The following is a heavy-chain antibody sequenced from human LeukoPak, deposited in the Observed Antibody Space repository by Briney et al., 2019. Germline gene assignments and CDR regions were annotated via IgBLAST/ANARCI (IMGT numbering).Heavy chain of an antibody. Sequence: GASVKVSCKASGYTFTSYGISWVRQAPGQGLEWMGWISAYNGNTNYAQKLQGRVTMTTDTYTSTAYMELRSLRSDDTAVYYCARDPRSGYYHYYYYYYMDVWGKGTTVTVSS. J-gene: IGHJ6*03. D-gene: IGHD3-3*01. CDR2: ISAYNGNT. CDR1: GYTFTSYG. CDR3: ARDPRSGYYHYYYYYYMDV. V-gene: IGHV1-18*01.